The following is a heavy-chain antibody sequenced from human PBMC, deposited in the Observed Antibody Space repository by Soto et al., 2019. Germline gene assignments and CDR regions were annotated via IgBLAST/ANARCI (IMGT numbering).Heavy chain of an antibody. D-gene: IGHD3-10*01. CDR1: GFTFSSYS. CDR3: AKKVNSGPGSQYFDY. Sequence: PGGSLRLSCAASGFTFSSYSMSWVRQAPGKGLEWVSGFRTSGDGGTTDYADSVKGRFTISRDNSKNMLFLQMNSLRAEDTAISYCAKKVNSGPGSQYFDYWGQGTLVTVSS. J-gene: IGHJ4*02. V-gene: IGHV3-23*01. CDR2: FRTSGDGGTT.